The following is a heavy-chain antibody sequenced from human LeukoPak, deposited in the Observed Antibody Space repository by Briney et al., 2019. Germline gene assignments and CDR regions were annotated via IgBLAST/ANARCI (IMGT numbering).Heavy chain of an antibody. CDR1: GFTFDDYA. V-gene: IGHV3-23*01. CDR3: ARGTYYGDYVRSYYYYYYGMDV. CDR2: ISGSGGST. J-gene: IGHJ6*02. Sequence: PGRSLRLSCAASGFTFDDYAMHWVRQAPGKGLEWVSAISGSGGSTYYADSVKGRFTISRDNSKNTLYLQMNSLRAEDTAVYYCARGTYYGDYVRSYYYYYYGMDVWGQGTTVTVSS. D-gene: IGHD4-17*01.